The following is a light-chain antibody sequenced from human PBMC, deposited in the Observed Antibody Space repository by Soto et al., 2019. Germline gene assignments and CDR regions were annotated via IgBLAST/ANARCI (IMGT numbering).Light chain of an antibody. CDR3: CSSAGSSSWV. V-gene: IGLV2-23*01. CDR1: SSDVGSYNL. J-gene: IGLJ3*02. CDR2: EGS. Sequence: QSALTQPASVSGSPGQSITISCTGTSSDVGSYNLVSWYQQHPGKAPKLMIYEGSKRPSGVSNRFSGSKSGNTASLTISGLQAEDEADYYCCSSAGSSSWVFVGGTKLTVL.